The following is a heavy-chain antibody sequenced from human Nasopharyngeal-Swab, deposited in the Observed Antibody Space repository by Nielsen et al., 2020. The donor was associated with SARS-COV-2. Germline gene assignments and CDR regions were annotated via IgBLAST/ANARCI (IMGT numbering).Heavy chain of an antibody. J-gene: IGHJ4*02. Sequence: WVRQAPGQGFEWMVGSYSGNGNTGYAQKFQGRATMTRDTSISTAYMELSRLRSDDTAVYYCARDARYSSSWSYGYWGQGTLVTVSS. CDR2: SYSGNGNT. V-gene: IGHV1-2*02. D-gene: IGHD6-13*01. CDR3: ARDARYSSSWSYGY.